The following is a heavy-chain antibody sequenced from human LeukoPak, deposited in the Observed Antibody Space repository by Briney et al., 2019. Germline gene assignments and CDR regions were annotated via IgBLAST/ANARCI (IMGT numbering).Heavy chain of an antibody. CDR1: GFIFSDYT. V-gene: IGHV3-21*01. Sequence: GGSLRLSCAASGFIFSDYTMNWVRLAPGKGLEWVSSISGSSNYIYYADSVKGRFTISRGNAKNSLYLQMNSLRVEDTAVYYCARDSYWLGGTIGAFDIWGQGTMVTVSS. J-gene: IGHJ3*02. CDR3: ARDSYWLGGTIGAFDI. D-gene: IGHD3-10*01. CDR2: ISGSSNYI.